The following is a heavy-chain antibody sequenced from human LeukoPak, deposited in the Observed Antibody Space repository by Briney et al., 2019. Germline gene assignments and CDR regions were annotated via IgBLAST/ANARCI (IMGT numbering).Heavy chain of an antibody. CDR1: GGSISSTIYY. Sequence: PSETLSLTCTVSGGSISSTIYYWGWIRQPPGKGLEWIGSIYYRGSTYYNPSLKSRVAISVDTSKNQFSLKLSSVTAADTAVYYCARAPGYSSGRFDYWGQGTLVTVSS. CDR3: ARAPGYSSGRFDY. CDR2: IYYRGST. J-gene: IGHJ4*02. D-gene: IGHD6-19*01. V-gene: IGHV4-39*07.